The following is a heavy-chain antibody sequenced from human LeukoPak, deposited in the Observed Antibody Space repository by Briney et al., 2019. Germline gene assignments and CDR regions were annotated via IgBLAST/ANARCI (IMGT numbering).Heavy chain of an antibody. CDR2: IYYSGST. CDR1: GGSISSGGYY. Sequence: SQTLSLTCTVSGGSISSGGYYWSWIRQHPGKGLEWIGYIYYSGSTYYNPSLKSRVTISVDTSKNQFSLKLSSVTAADTAVYYCAREVLSSPHYYYGMDVWGQGTTVTVSS. D-gene: IGHD6-13*01. CDR3: AREVLSSPHYYYGMDV. V-gene: IGHV4-31*03. J-gene: IGHJ6*02.